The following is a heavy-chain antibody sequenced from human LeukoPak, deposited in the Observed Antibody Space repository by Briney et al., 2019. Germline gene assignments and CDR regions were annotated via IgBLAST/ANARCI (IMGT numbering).Heavy chain of an antibody. CDR2: MNPNSGNT. Sequence: ALVKVSCKASGYTFTSYDINWVRQATGQGLEWMGWMNPNSGNTGYAQKFQGRVTMTRNTSISTAYMELSSLRSEDTAVYYCARGPECSSSSGGDYWGQGTLVTVSS. CDR1: GYTFTSYD. J-gene: IGHJ4*02. D-gene: IGHD6-6*01. CDR3: ARGPECSSSSGGDY. V-gene: IGHV1-8*01.